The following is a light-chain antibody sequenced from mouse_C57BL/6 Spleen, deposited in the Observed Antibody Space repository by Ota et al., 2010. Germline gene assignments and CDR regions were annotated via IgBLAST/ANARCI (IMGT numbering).Light chain of an antibody. CDR3: QQYSGYPLT. J-gene: IGKJ5*01. CDR1: SSVSSSY. Sequence: IVLTHVSSNHVCISTGKKGTPLTCRASSSVSSSYLHWYQQKSGLPKLWIYSTSNLASGVPARFSGSGSGTSYSLTISSVEAEDAATYYCQQYSGYPLTFGAGTKLELK. V-gene: IGKV4-57-1*01. CDR2: STS.